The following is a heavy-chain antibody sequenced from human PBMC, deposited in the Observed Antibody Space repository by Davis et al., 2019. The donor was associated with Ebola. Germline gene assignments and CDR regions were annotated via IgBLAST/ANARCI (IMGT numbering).Heavy chain of an antibody. D-gene: IGHD2-15*01. CDR1: GGSISSSNYY. CDR3: ARDLGLKSSGGRGFGS. V-gene: IGHV4-61*01. J-gene: IGHJ5*02. CDR2: IYYSGST. Sequence: MPSETLSLTCTVSGGSISSSNYYWSWIRQPPGRGLEWLGYIYYSGSTNYNPSLKSRVTISVDTSKNQFSLKLTSVTAADTAVYYCARDLGLKSSGGRGFGSWGQGTLVTVSS.